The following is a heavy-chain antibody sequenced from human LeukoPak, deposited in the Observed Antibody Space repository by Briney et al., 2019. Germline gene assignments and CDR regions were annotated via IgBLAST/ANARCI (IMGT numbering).Heavy chain of an antibody. CDR3: AREWAVPAATRTYYMDV. J-gene: IGHJ6*03. D-gene: IGHD2-2*01. CDR1: GGSFSGYY. CDR2: INHSGST. V-gene: IGHV4-34*01. Sequence: SETLSLTCAVYGGSFSGYYWSWIRQPPGKGLEWIGEINHSGSTNYNPSLNSRVTISVDTSKTQFSLKLSSVTAADTAVYYCAREWAVPAATRTYYMDVWGKGTTVTVSS.